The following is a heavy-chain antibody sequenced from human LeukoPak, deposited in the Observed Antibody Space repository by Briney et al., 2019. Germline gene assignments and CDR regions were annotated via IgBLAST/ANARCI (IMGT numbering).Heavy chain of an antibody. CDR1: GGSLTGYF. V-gene: IGHV4-59*01. CDR3: TRGAGWLIDY. D-gene: IGHD3-16*01. CDR2: FHNSGTS. Sequence: ESSETLSLTCTVSGGSLTGYFWSWIRQPPGKGLEWIGYFHNSGTSTYNPSLKSRVTISADTSKNQFSLKLNSLTTADTAVYYCTRGAGWLIDYWGQGILVTVSS. J-gene: IGHJ4*02.